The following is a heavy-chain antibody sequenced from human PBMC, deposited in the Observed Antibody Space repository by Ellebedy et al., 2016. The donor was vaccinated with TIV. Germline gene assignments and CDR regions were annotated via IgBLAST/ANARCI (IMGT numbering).Heavy chain of an antibody. Sequence: GGSLRLSXAAAGFSFSYYGMHWVRQAPGKGLEWVALIWYDGSKKYYADSVKGRFTVSRDNSKNTFYLQMNSLRVDDTAVYYCARVSGSFDYVGEFDYWGQGTLVSVSS. V-gene: IGHV3-33*01. CDR1: GFSFSYYG. CDR2: IWYDGSKK. D-gene: IGHD3-16*01. CDR3: ARVSGSFDYVGEFDY. J-gene: IGHJ4*02.